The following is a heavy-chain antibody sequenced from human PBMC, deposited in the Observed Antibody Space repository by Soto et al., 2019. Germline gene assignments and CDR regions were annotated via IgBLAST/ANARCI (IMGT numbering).Heavy chain of an antibody. CDR2: ITSSSSTI. CDR3: ARDNGMAGSFDP. D-gene: IGHD2-8*01. CDR1: GFTFSRYS. V-gene: IGHV3-48*02. J-gene: IGHJ5*02. Sequence: EVQLVESGGGLVQPGGSLRLSCAASGFTFSRYSMNWVRQAPGKGLEWISYITSSSSTIYYSDSVKGRFTISRDNAKNSLYLHMNSLRDEDTAMYYCARDNGMAGSFDPWGQGTLVTVSS.